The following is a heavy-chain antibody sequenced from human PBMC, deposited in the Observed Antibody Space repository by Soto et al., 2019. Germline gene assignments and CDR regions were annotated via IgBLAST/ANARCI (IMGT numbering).Heavy chain of an antibody. CDR1: GGTFSTYA. Sequence: QVQLVQSGAEVKKPESSVKVSCKAPGGTFSTYAISWVRQAPGQGLEWMGGIIPMFGTANYAQRFQDRLTITADESTNTVYMELSSLSSEDTAVYFCASGIQLWLRRINNGYSGWGQGTLVTVSS. CDR2: IIPMFGTA. D-gene: IGHD5-18*01. CDR3: ASGIQLWLRRINNGYSG. V-gene: IGHV1-69*12. J-gene: IGHJ4*02.